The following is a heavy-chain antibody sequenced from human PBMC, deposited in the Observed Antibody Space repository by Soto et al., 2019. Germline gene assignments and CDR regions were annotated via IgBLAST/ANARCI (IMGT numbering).Heavy chain of an antibody. CDR1: GFTLSSHA. CDR2: ISYDGSNK. J-gene: IGHJ6*02. V-gene: IGHV3-30-3*01. CDR3: ARDRIAGRGFHNYYYYGMDV. D-gene: IGHD1-26*01. Sequence: PGGSLRLSCAASGFTLSSHAMTWVRQAPGKGLEWASVISYDGSNKYYADSVKGRFTISRDNSKNTLYLQMNSLRAEDTAVYYCARDRIAGRGFHNYYYYGMDVWGQGTTVTVSS.